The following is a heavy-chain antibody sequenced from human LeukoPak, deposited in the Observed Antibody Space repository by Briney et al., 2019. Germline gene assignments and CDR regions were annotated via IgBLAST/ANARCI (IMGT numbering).Heavy chain of an antibody. V-gene: IGHV4-4*08. J-gene: IGHJ6*02. CDR3: ARSDCSSTSCYGMDV. D-gene: IGHD2-2*01. CDR1: GGSISSYY. CDR2: VSTNGNT. Sequence: SETLSLTCSVSGGSISSYYWSWIRQPPGNGLERIGYVSTNGNTNYNPSLKGRVTISVDTSENQFSLKVSSVTAAETAVYYCARSDCSSTSCYGMDVWGQGTTVTVSS.